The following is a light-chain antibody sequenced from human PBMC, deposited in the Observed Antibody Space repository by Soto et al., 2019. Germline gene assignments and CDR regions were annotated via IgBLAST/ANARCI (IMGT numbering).Light chain of an antibody. Sequence: SYVLTQPPSLSVAPGQTASITCDGNNVGSQSVHWYQQKAGQAPVLVINFDSDRPSGIPERFSGSKSGNTATVTISRVEAGDEADYYCQVWDRPSGHVVFGGGTKLTVL. J-gene: IGLJ2*01. CDR3: QVWDRPSGHVV. CDR1: NVGSQS. CDR2: FDS. V-gene: IGLV3-21*04.